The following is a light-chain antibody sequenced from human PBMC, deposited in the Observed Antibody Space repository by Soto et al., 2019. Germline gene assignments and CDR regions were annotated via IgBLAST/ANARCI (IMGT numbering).Light chain of an antibody. CDR3: QHYTNWPLT. CDR2: GAS. V-gene: IGKV3-15*01. CDR1: HSVSSR. Sequence: EIVMTQSPATLSVSPGERATLSCRASHSVSSRLAWYQQKPGQAPRLLLYGASTSATGRPARFSGSGSGTESTLTISLLQAEDFAVYYCQHYTNWPLTFGGGTKVEIK. J-gene: IGKJ4*01.